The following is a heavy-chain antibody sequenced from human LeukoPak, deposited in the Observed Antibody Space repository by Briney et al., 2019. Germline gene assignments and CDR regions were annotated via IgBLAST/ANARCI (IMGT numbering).Heavy chain of an antibody. J-gene: IGHJ4*02. V-gene: IGHV1-24*01. D-gene: IGHD2-2*01. CDR3: ATAPKIRTPVDY. Sequence: ASVKVSCKVSGYTLTELSISMHWVRQTHGEGLEWMGGFDPEDGEKIYAQKFQGRLTMTEDTSTDTAYMELNSLTSEDTAVYYCATAPKIRTPVDYWGQGTLVTVSS. CDR2: FDPEDGEK. CDR1: GYTLTELSIS.